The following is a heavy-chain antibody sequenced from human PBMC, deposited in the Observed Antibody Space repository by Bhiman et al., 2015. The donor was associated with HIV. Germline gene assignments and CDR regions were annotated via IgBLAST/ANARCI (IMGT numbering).Heavy chain of an antibody. CDR1: GFTFSRYS. Sequence: QVQVVESGGGVVQPGRSLRLSCAASGFTFSRYSMHWVRQAPGKGLEWVAVISYDGNNKYYADSVKGRFTISRDNAKNSLYLQMNSLRAEDTAVYFCAREGQLGYWGQGTQVTVSS. CDR2: ISYDGNNK. V-gene: IGHV3-30-3*01. J-gene: IGHJ4*02. D-gene: IGHD6-13*01. CDR3: AREGQLGY.